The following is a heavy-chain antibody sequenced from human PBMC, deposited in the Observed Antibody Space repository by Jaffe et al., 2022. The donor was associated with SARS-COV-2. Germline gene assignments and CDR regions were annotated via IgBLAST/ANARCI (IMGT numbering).Heavy chain of an antibody. D-gene: IGHD5-12*01. Sequence: QVQLQQSGPGLVKPSQTLSLTCAISGDSVSSNSAAWNWIRQSPSRGLEWLGRTYYRSKWYNDYAVSVKSRITINPDTSKNQFSLQLNSVTPEDTAVYYCARGRIVAASRFSVGYYYGMDVWGQGTTVTVSS. CDR2: TYYRSKWYN. J-gene: IGHJ6*02. CDR3: ARGRIVAASRFSVGYYYGMDV. CDR1: GDSVSSNSAA. V-gene: IGHV6-1*01.